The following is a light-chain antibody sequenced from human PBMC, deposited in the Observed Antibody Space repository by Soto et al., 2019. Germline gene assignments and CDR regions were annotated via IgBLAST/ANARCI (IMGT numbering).Light chain of an antibody. V-gene: IGKV3-15*01. J-gene: IGKJ1*01. Sequence: EIVMMQSPATMSVSQGDRATLSCRASQSMGSNVAWYQQKPGQAPRLLIYGASTRAAGIPARFSGSGSGTEFTLTITSLESEDFAVYYCRQFHNWPRTFGQGTKVDIK. CDR1: QSMGSN. CDR2: GAS. CDR3: RQFHNWPRT.